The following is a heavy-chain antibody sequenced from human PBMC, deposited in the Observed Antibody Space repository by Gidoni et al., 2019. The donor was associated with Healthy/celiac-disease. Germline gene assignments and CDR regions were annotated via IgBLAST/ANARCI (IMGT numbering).Heavy chain of an antibody. J-gene: IGHJ3*02. CDR1: GGHFSSYA. CDR3: ARDLQMATINAFDI. D-gene: IGHD5-12*01. CDR2: IIPLFGTA. Sequence: QVQMVQSGAEVKKPGTAVQVSCKDYGGHFSSYAISGVRQAPGQGLEWMGGIIPLFGTANYAQKFQGIVTITADKSTSTAYMELSSLRSEDTAVYYCARDLQMATINAFDIWGQGTMVTVSS. V-gene: IGHV1-69*06.